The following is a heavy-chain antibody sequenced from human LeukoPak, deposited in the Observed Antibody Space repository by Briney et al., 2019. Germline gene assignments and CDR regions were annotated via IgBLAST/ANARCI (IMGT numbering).Heavy chain of an antibody. CDR3: ARVVGSNWFDP. CDR1: GGSLSIYY. J-gene: IGHJ5*02. CDR2: FYYGGNT. V-gene: IGHV4-59*01. D-gene: IGHD2-15*01. Sequence: SETLSLTCTVSGGSLSIYYWSWIRQPPGKGLEWVGFFYYGGNTYYNSSLKSRVTISVDMSKSPFSLKLSSVTAADTAVYYCARVVGSNWFDPWGQGTLVTVSS.